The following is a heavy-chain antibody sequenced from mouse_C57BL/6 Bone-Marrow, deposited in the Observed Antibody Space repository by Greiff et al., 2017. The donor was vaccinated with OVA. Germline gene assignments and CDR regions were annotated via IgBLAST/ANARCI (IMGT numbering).Heavy chain of an antibody. CDR2: IDPENGDT. J-gene: IGHJ1*03. V-gene: IGHV14-4*01. CDR1: GFNIKDDY. CDR3: TGSLGYFDV. Sequence: EVQLQQSGAELVRPGASVKLSCTASGFNIKDDYMHWVKQRPEQGLEWIGWIDPENGDTEYASKFQGKATITADTSSNTAYLQLSSLTSEDTAVYYCTGSLGYFDVWGTGTTVTVSS.